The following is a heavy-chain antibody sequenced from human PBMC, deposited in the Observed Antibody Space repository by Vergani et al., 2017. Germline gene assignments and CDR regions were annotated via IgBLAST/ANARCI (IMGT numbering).Heavy chain of an antibody. CDR1: GFTFSSYD. D-gene: IGHD4-17*01. Sequence: EVQLVESGGGVVRPGGSLRLSCAASGFTFSSYDMHWVRQATGKGLEWVSAIGTAGDTYYPGSVKGRFTISRENAKNSLYVQMNSLRAGDTAVYYYARAYGDYELGDYYYYGMDVWGQGTTVTVSS. CDR2: IGTAGDT. CDR3: ARAYGDYELGDYYYYGMDV. J-gene: IGHJ6*02. V-gene: IGHV3-13*01.